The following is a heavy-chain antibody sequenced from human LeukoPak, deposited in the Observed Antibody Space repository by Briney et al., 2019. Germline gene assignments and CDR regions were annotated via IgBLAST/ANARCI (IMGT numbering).Heavy chain of an antibody. Sequence: SVKVSCKASGGTFSSYAISWVRQAPGQGLEWMGGIIPIFGTANYAQKFQGRVTITADESTSTAYMELSSLRSEDTAVYYCARDGSETYCGGHCYPNDAFDFWGQGTMVTVSS. CDR1: GGTFSSYA. D-gene: IGHD2-21*02. CDR3: ARDGSETYCGGHCYPNDAFDF. CDR2: IIPIFGTA. J-gene: IGHJ3*01. V-gene: IGHV1-69*13.